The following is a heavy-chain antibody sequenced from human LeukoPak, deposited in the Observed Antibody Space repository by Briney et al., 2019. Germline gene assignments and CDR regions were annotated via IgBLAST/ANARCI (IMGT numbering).Heavy chain of an antibody. J-gene: IGHJ4*02. Sequence: SETLSLTCAVYGGSFSGYYWSWIRQPPGKGQEWIGEINHSGSTNYNPSLKSRVTISVDTSKNQFSLKLSSVTAADTAVYYCARVHPPDYWGQGTLVTVSS. V-gene: IGHV4-34*01. CDR3: ARVHPPDY. CDR1: GGSFSGYY. CDR2: INHSGST.